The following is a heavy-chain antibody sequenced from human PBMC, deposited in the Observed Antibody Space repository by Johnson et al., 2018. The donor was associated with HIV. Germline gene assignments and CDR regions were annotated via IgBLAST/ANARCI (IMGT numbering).Heavy chain of an antibody. CDR1: GFTFDDYA. J-gene: IGHJ3*02. CDR2: ISYDGSNK. D-gene: IGHD6-13*01. Sequence: VQLVESGGGLVQPGRSLRLSCAASGFTFDDYAMHWIRQAPGKGLEWVAVISYDGSNKYYADSVKGRFTISRDNAKNSLYLQMNSLRAEDTAVYYCARGIAARVAFDIWGQGTMVTVSS. CDR3: ARGIAARVAFDI. V-gene: IGHV3-30*03.